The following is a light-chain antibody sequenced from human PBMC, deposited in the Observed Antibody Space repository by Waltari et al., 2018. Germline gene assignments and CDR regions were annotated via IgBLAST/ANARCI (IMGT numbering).Light chain of an antibody. Sequence: ETVMTQSPPTLSVSPGERATLPCRASQSVSSDLDWYQQKPGQAPRLLIYGASTRATGIPGRFSGSGSGTEFTLTISSLQSEDFAVYYCQQYNNWPLTFGGGTKVEI. CDR3: QQYNNWPLT. CDR2: GAS. V-gene: IGKV3-15*01. J-gene: IGKJ4*01. CDR1: QSVSSD.